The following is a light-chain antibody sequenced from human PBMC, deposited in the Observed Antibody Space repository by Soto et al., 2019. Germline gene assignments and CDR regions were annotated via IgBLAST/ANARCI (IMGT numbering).Light chain of an antibody. J-gene: IGKJ1*01. CDR2: AAS. V-gene: IGKV3-20*01. CDR1: QSVSATY. Sequence: EIVLTQSPATLSLSPGERATLSCRASQSVSATYLAWYQQKPGQAPRLLIYAASSRATGVPDRFSGSGSGTDFTLTISSLKPDDFATYYCQQYNSYSLTFGQGTKVDIK. CDR3: QQYNSYSLT.